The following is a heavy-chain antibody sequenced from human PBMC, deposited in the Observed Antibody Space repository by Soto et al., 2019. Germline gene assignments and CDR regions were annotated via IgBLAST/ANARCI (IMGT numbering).Heavy chain of an antibody. CDR2: INPNSGGT. D-gene: IGHD3-3*01. J-gene: IGHJ6*02. V-gene: IGHV1-2*02. Sequence: ASVKVSCKASGYTFTGYYMHWVRQAPGQGLEWMGWINPNSGGTNYAQKFQGRVTMTRDTTISTAYMELSRLRSDDTAVYYCARDRAYYDFWGFSRPDAGMAVWGQGTTFIVSS. CDR3: ARDRAYYDFWGFSRPDAGMAV. CDR1: GYTFTGYY.